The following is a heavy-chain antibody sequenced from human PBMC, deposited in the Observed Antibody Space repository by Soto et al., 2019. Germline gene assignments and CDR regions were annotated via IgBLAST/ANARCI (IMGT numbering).Heavy chain of an antibody. Sequence: QVQLQESGPGLVKPSGTLSLTCAVSGGSISSSNWWSWVRQPPGKGLEWIGEIYHSGSTNYNPSLKSRVTILVDKSKNQCSLKLSSVIAADTAVYYCARRLLWFGGAGGIDYWGQGTLVTVSS. CDR2: IYHSGST. J-gene: IGHJ4*02. CDR3: ARRLLWFGGAGGIDY. CDR1: GGSISSSNW. D-gene: IGHD3-10*01. V-gene: IGHV4-4*02.